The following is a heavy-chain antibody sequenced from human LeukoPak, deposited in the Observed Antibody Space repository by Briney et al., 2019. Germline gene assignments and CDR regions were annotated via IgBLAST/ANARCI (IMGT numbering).Heavy chain of an antibody. J-gene: IGHJ4*02. V-gene: IGHV3-23*01. CDR3: AKSQGRPKRWLQLGYYFDY. D-gene: IGHD5-24*01. Sequence: GGSLRLSCAASGFTFSSYGMSWVRQAPGKGLEWVSAISGSGGSTYYADSVKGRFTISRDNSKNTLYLQMNSLRAEDTAVYYGAKSQGRPKRWLQLGYYFDYWGQGTLVTVSS. CDR2: ISGSGGST. CDR1: GFTFSSYG.